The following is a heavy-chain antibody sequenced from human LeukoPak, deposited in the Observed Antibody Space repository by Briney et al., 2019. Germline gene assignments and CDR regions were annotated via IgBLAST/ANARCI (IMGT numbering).Heavy chain of an antibody. CDR2: INHSGST. CDR1: GGSFSGCY. CDR3: ARLLLITMIVVVITYYFDY. D-gene: IGHD3-22*01. V-gene: IGHV4-34*01. Sequence: PSETLSLTCAVYGGSFSGCYWSWIRQPPGKGLEWIGEINHSGSTNYNPSLKSRVTISVDTSKNQFSLKLSSVTAADTAVYYCARLLLITMIVVVITYYFDYWGQGTLVTVSS. J-gene: IGHJ4*02.